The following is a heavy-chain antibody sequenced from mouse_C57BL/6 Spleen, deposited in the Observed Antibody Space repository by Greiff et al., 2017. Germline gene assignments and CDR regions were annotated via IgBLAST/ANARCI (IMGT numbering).Heavy chain of an antibody. V-gene: IGHV5-9*01. Sequence: EVKLVESGGGLVKPGGSLKLSCAASGFTFSSYTMSWVRQTPEKRLEWVATISGGGGNTYYPDSVKGRFTISRDNAKNTLYLQMSSLGSEDTALYYWARQGGTGVFAYWGQGTLATGSA. CDR2: ISGGGGNT. D-gene: IGHD4-1*01. CDR1: GFTFSSYT. J-gene: IGHJ3*01. CDR3: ARQGGTGVFAY.